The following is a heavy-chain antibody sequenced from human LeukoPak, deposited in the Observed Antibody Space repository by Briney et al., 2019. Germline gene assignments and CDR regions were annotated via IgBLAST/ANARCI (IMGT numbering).Heavy chain of an antibody. CDR3: ATAWSSSGAFDI. V-gene: IGHV4-61*09. Sequence: SETLSLTCTVSSGSISSGSFYWSWIRQPAGKGLESIGHIYTSGSTNYNPSLKSRVSISVDTSKSQFSLKLSSVTAADTAVYYCATAWSSSGAFDIWGQGAMVTVSS. J-gene: IGHJ3*02. D-gene: IGHD6-6*01. CDR1: SGSISSGSFY. CDR2: IYTSGST.